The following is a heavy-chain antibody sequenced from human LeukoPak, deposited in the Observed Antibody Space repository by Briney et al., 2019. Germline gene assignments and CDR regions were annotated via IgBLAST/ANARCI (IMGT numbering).Heavy chain of an antibody. CDR3: TWSGLKIES. V-gene: IGHV3-15*01. CDR2: IKNESDGATT. D-gene: IGHD3-3*01. CDR1: GFTFSNGW. J-gene: IGHJ4*02. Sequence: SGGSLRLSCAASGFTFSNGWMSWVRQAPRKGLEWVGQIKNESDGATTDYAAPVKGRFTISRDDSKNTLFLQMNSLKTEDTALYYCTWSGLKIESWGQGTLVTVSS.